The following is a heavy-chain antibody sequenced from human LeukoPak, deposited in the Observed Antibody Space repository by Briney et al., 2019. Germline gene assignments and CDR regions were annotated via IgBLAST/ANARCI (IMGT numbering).Heavy chain of an antibody. CDR2: IRQDGDEK. D-gene: IGHD2-8*02. CDR1: GFIFNSHW. CDR3: ARVRTEWYIDL. V-gene: IGHV3-7*01. Sequence: GGSLRLSCAGSGFIFNSHWITWVRQAPGMGLEGVGNIRQDGDEKFYADSVRGRFTISRDNAKNSLYLHLNSLRAEDTAIYYCARVRTEWYIDLWGRGTLVTVSP. J-gene: IGHJ2*01.